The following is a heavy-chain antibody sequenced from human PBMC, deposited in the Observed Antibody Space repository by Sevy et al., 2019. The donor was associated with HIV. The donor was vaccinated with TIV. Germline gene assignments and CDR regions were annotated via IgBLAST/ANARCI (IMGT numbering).Heavy chain of an antibody. Sequence: GGSLRLSCAASGFTFGNYAMTWVRQAAGKGLEWVANIKQDGSVKYYVDSVKGRFTISRDNARNLVYLQMSSLTAEDTALYYCVRAIAADASLWGQGTLVTVSS. CDR2: IKQDGSVK. J-gene: IGHJ4*02. CDR1: GFTFGNYA. CDR3: VRAIAADASL. V-gene: IGHV3-7*01. D-gene: IGHD6-13*01.